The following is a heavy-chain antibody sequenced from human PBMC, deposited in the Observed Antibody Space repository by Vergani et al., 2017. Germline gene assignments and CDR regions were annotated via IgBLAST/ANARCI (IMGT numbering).Heavy chain of an antibody. Sequence: QDTLKESGPVLVKPTETLTLTCTVSGFSPSNARMGVSWIRQPPGKALEWLAHIFSNDEKSYSTSLKSRLTISKDTSKSQVVLTMTNMDPVDTATYYCARIAFDILTDVMLFDIWGQGTMVTVSS. CDR1: GFSPSNARMG. V-gene: IGHV2-26*01. CDR2: IFSNDEK. D-gene: IGHD3-9*01. CDR3: ARIAFDILTDVMLFDI. J-gene: IGHJ3*02.